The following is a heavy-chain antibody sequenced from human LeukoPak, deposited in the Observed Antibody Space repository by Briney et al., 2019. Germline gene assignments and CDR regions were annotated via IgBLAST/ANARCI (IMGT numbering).Heavy chain of an antibody. J-gene: IGHJ4*02. Sequence: GGSLRLSCTGSGFTFGDYVMSWFRQAPGKGLEWAGFIRSKPYGGTAEYAASVKGRFTISRDDSKNIAYLQMNSLKTEDTAVFYCTRTGDYYDSSTYYYGLDYWGQGTLVTVSS. D-gene: IGHD3-22*01. V-gene: IGHV3-49*03. CDR1: GFTFGDYV. CDR3: TRTGDYYDSSTYYYGLDY. CDR2: IRSKPYGGTA.